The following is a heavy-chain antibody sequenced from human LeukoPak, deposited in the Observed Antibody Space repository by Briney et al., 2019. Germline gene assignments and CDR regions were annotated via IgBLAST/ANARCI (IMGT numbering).Heavy chain of an antibody. D-gene: IGHD6-19*01. Sequence: GGSLRLSCAASGFTFRSYEMNWVRQAPGKGLEWVSYISSSGSTIYYADSVKGRFTISRDNAKNSLYLQMNSLRAEDTAVYYCARVRYSSGWASGGAFDYWGQGTLVTVSS. CDR3: ARVRYSSGWASGGAFDY. J-gene: IGHJ4*02. V-gene: IGHV3-48*03. CDR1: GFTFRSYE. CDR2: ISSSGSTI.